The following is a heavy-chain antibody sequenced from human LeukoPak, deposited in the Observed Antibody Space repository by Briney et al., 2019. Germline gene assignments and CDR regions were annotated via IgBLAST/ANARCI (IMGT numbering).Heavy chain of an antibody. D-gene: IGHD2-2*01. J-gene: IGHJ4*02. CDR2: ISGSGGST. CDR1: GFTFSSYA. V-gene: IGHV3-23*01. CDR3: AKGDGIVVVPAAKAAADY. Sequence: GGSLRLSCAASGFTFSSYAMSWVRQAPGKGLEWVSAISGSGGSTYYADSVKGRFTISRDNSQNTLYLQMNSLRAEDTAVYYCAKGDGIVVVPAAKAAADYWGQGTLVTVSS.